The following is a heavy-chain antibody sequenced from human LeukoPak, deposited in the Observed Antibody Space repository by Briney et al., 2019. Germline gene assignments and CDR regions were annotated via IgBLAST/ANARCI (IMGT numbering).Heavy chain of an antibody. J-gene: IGHJ4*02. CDR3: AKGSRGYTNYYFDY. CDR2: ISGSCAST. CDR1: GFSFSGYA. Sequence: PGGSLRLSCASSGFSFSGYAMIWVRQAPGKGLELVSTISGSCASTFYADSVRGRFITSTDIPSNIVYLQMNSLRAEDTAVYYCAKGSRGYTNYYFDYWGQGTLVTVSS. D-gene: IGHD2-2*02. V-gene: IGHV3-23*01.